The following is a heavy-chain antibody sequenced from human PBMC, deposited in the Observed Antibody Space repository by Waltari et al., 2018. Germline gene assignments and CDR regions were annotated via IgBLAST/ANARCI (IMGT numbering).Heavy chain of an antibody. V-gene: IGHV3-21*01. CDR1: GFTFSSYS. CDR3: ARDSGVFDY. Sequence: EVQLVESGGGLVKPGGSLRLSCAASGFTFSSYSMNWVRQAPGKGLEWVSSIISSSSYIYYADSVKGRFTISRDNAKNSLYLQMNSLRAEDTAVYYCARDSGVFDYWGQGTLVTVSS. J-gene: IGHJ4*02. CDR2: IISSSSYI. D-gene: IGHD7-27*01.